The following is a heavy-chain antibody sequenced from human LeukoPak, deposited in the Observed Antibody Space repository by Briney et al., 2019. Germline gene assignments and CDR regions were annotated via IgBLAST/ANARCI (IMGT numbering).Heavy chain of an antibody. V-gene: IGHV3-66*01. CDR3: AILGELSYYGMDV. Sequence: PGGSLRLSCAASGFTVSSNYMSWARQAPGKGLEWVSVIYSGGSTYYADSVKGRFTISRDNSKNTLYLQMNSLRAEDTAVYYCAILGELSYYGMDVWGQGTTVTVSS. CDR1: GFTVSSNY. D-gene: IGHD3-10*01. J-gene: IGHJ6*02. CDR2: IYSGGST.